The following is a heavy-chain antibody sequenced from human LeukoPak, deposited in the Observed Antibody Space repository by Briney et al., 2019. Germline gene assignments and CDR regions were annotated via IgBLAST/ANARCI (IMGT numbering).Heavy chain of an antibody. Sequence: SETLSLTCAVYGGSFSGYYWSWIRQPPGNGLEWIGEINHSGSTNYNPSLKSRVTISVDTSKNQFSLKLSSVTAADTAVYFCARGATRNYYGSGSRRSGAFDIWGQGTMVTVSS. CDR2: INHSGST. CDR3: ARGATRNYYGSGSRRSGAFDI. D-gene: IGHD3-10*01. J-gene: IGHJ3*02. V-gene: IGHV4-34*01. CDR1: GGSFSGYY.